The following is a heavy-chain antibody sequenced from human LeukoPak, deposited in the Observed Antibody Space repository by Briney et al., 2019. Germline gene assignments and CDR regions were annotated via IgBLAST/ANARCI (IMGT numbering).Heavy chain of an antibody. D-gene: IGHD3-10*01. J-gene: IGHJ3*02. Sequence: PSQTLSLTCTVSGGSISSGGYYWRWIRQPPGKGLEWIGYIYHSGSTNYNPSLKSRVTISVDTSKNQFSLKLSSVTAADTAVYYCARNSYGSGSYFPDAFDIWGQGTMVTVSS. CDR3: ARNSYGSGSYFPDAFDI. V-gene: IGHV4-30-2*01. CDR1: GGSISSGGYY. CDR2: IYHSGST.